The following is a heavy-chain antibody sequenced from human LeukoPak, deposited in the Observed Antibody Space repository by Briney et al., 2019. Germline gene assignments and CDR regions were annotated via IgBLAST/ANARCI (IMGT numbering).Heavy chain of an antibody. CDR2: INSDGRIT. CDR1: GFTFSSYW. D-gene: IGHD1-26*01. CDR3: ARVGPNGGSNMDV. Sequence: GGSLRLSCAASGFTFSSYWMHWVRQAPGKGLVWVSRINSDGRITVYADSVKGRFTISRDNAKNTLYLQMNSLRAEDTAVYYCARVGPNGGSNMDVWGKGTTVTVSS. J-gene: IGHJ6*03. V-gene: IGHV3-74*01.